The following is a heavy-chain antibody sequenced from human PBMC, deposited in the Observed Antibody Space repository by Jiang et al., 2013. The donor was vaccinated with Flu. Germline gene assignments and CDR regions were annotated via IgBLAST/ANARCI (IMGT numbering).Heavy chain of an antibody. CDR2: INHSGRT. Sequence: LLKPSETLSRTCAVYGGSFSGYYWTWIRQPPGKGLEWIGDINHSGRTSYNPSLKSRATISVDTSKNQFSLRLTSVTAADTAVYYCARGGFGDFVINSWGQGILVTVSS. J-gene: IGHJ4*02. CDR3: ARGGFGDFVINS. CDR1: GGSFSGYY. V-gene: IGHV4-34*01. D-gene: IGHD3-16*02.